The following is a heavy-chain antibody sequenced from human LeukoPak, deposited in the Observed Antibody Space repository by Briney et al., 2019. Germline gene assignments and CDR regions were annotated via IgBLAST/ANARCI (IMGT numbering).Heavy chain of an antibody. J-gene: IGHJ4*02. CDR1: GFTFSSYS. CDR2: ISYEGANK. D-gene: IGHD3-22*01. Sequence: GGSLRLSCAASGFTFSSYSMNWVRQAPGKGLEWVAVISYEGANKYYADSVKGRFTISRDNSRNTLYLQMNSLRDEDTAIYYCARGGLVVVENPCSDYWGQGTLVAVSS. CDR3: ARGGLVVVENPCSDY. V-gene: IGHV3-30*03.